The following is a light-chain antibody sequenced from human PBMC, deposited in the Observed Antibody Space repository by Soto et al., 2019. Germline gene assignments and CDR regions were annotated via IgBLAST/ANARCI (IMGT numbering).Light chain of an antibody. J-gene: IGKJ1*01. CDR2: GAS. CDR1: QSVSSSY. CDR3: QQYGSSPRT. Sequence: EIVLTQSPGTLSLSPGERATLSCRASQSVSSSYLAWYQQKPGQAPRPLIYGASSRATGIPDRFSGSGSGTDFTLTISRLAPEDFAVYYCQQYGSSPRTFSQGTKVDIK. V-gene: IGKV3-20*01.